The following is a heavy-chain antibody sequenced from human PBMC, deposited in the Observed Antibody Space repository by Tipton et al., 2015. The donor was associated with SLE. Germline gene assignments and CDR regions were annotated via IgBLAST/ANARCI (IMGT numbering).Heavy chain of an antibody. Sequence: SLRLSCAGSGFTFSNAWMSWVRQAPGKGLEWIGRIKSKTSGETIEYAAPVKGRFTVSRDDSRNTLYLQMNGLRAEDTAVYYCTRMTCSGGTCPDDYWGQGALVTVSS. CDR2: IKSKTSGETI. CDR1: GFTFSNAW. CDR3: TRMTCSGGTCPDDY. D-gene: IGHD2-15*01. V-gene: IGHV3-15*01. J-gene: IGHJ4*02.